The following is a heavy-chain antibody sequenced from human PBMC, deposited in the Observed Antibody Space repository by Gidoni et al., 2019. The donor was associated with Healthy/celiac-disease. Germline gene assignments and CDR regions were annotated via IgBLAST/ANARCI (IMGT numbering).Heavy chain of an antibody. CDR3: AREEAYCGGDCYPARFDH. CDR1: GYSLSSGYY. CDR2: MYHSGST. D-gene: IGHD2-21*02. Sequence: QVQLQESGPRLVKSSETLSLSCSVSGYSLSSGYYWGWIRQPPGKGLEWIGSMYHSGSTYYNPSLKSRVTISVDTSKNQFSLKLSSVTAADTAVYYCAREEAYCGGDCYPARFDHWGQGTLVTVSS. J-gene: IGHJ4*02. V-gene: IGHV4-38-2*02.